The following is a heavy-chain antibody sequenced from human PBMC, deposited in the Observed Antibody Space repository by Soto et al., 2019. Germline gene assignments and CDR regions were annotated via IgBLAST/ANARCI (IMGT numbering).Heavy chain of an antibody. Sequence: QVQLQESGPGLVKPSETLSLTCTVSGGSISSYYWSWIRQPPGKGLEWIGYIYYSGSTNYNPSLKSRVTIQVXXSSNQSSLKLSSVTAADTGVYYCARQGGIWFGYDYWGQGTLVTVSS. CDR2: IYYSGST. CDR1: GGSISSYY. J-gene: IGHJ4*02. D-gene: IGHD3-10*01. CDR3: ARQGGIWFGYDY. V-gene: IGHV4-59*08.